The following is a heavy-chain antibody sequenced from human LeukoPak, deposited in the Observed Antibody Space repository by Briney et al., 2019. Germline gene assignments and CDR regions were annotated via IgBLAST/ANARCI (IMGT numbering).Heavy chain of an antibody. CDR1: GFTFSSYS. CDR3: ARDLHSSSGRGMDV. J-gene: IGHJ6*04. D-gene: IGHD6-6*01. V-gene: IGHV3-21*01. Sequence: GGSLRLSCAASGFTFSSYSMNWVRQAPGKGLEWVSSISSSSSYIYYADSVKGRFTISRDNAKNSLYLQMNSLRAEDTAVYYCARDLHSSSGRGMDVWGKGTTVTVSS. CDR2: ISSSSSYI.